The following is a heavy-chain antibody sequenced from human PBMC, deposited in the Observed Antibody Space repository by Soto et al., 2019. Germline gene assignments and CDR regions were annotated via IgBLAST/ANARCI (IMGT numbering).Heavy chain of an antibody. CDR2: IIPIFGTA. D-gene: IGHD3-22*01. Sequence: SVKVSCKASGGTFSSYAISWVRQAPGQGLEWMGGIIPIFGTANYAQKFQGRVTITADESTSTAYMELSSLRSEDTAVYYCASASYYYDSSGPRWDAFDIWGQGTMVTVS. CDR1: GGTFSSYA. J-gene: IGHJ3*02. CDR3: ASASYYYDSSGPRWDAFDI. V-gene: IGHV1-69*13.